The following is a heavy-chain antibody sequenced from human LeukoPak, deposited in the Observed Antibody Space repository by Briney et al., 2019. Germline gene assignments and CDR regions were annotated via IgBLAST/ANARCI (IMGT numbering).Heavy chain of an antibody. V-gene: IGHV4-30-4*08. CDR1: GVSFSGYY. J-gene: IGHJ4*02. CDR3: AREVREDYGDYFDY. Sequence: SETLSLTCAVYGVSFSGYYWSWIRQPPGKGLEWIGYIYYSGSTYYNPSLKSRVTISVDASKNQFSLKLSSVTAADTAVYYCAREVREDYGDYFDYWGQGTLVTVSS. D-gene: IGHD4-17*01. CDR2: IYYSGST.